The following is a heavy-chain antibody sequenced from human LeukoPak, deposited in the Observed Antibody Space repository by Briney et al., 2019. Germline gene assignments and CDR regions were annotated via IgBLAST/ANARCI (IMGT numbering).Heavy chain of an antibody. CDR3: ARAGGCSGGSCYSTYFDY. Sequence: GGSLRLSCAASGFTFSSYAMHWVRQAPGKGLEWVAVISYDGSNKYYADSVKGRFTISRDNSKNTLYLQMNSLRAEDTAVYYCARAGGCSGGSCYSTYFDYWGQGTLVTVSS. V-gene: IGHV3-30*04. J-gene: IGHJ4*02. D-gene: IGHD2-15*01. CDR1: GFTFSSYA. CDR2: ISYDGSNK.